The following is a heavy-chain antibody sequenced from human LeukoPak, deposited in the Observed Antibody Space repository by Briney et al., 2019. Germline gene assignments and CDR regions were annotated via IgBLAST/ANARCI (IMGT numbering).Heavy chain of an antibody. CDR1: GFTFRTYI. D-gene: IGHD6-19*01. V-gene: IGHV3-48*04. Sequence: PGGSLRLSCAASGFTFRTYIMNWVRQAPGKGLEWVSYISSSTGTVYYADSVQGRFTISRDNAKNSLYLQMNSLRAEDTAVYYCARGLYSSGRGAERGRGYYYYMDVWGKGTTVTVSS. J-gene: IGHJ6*03. CDR3: ARGLYSSGRGAERGRGYYYYMDV. CDR2: ISSSTGTV.